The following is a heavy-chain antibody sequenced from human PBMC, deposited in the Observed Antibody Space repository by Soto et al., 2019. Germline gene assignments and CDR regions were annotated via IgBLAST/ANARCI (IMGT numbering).Heavy chain of an antibody. CDR1: GFTFSRYS. V-gene: IGHV3-21*06. Sequence: GGSLRLSYAASGFTFSRYSMNWVRQAPGKGLEWVSSISSSSSYIFYADSVKGRFTISRDNAKNSLYLQMNSLGAEDTAVYYCARDSGSSSLYYYYYMDVWGRGTTVTVSS. CDR2: ISSSSSYI. D-gene: IGHD2-15*01. CDR3: ARDSGSSSLYYYYYMDV. J-gene: IGHJ6*03.